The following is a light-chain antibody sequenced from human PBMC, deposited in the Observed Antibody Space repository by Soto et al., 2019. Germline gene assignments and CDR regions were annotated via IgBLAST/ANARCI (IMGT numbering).Light chain of an antibody. J-gene: IGKJ1*01. CDR3: QQSYTTPRT. V-gene: IGKV1-39*01. CDR1: QSISNY. CDR2: IAS. Sequence: DIQMTQSPSSLSASVGDRVTITCRASQSISNYLNWFQQRPGKAPKLLISIASTSQSGVPSRFSGRGSGTDFTLTITNLQPEDFASYYCQQSYTTPRTFGQGTKVEIK.